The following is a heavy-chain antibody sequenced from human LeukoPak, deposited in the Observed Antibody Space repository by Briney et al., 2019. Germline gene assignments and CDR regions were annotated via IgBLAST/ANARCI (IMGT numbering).Heavy chain of an antibody. J-gene: IGHJ4*02. Sequence: SQTLSLTCAISGDTFSSNSATWTCLRQSPSRGLEWLGRTYYRSKWFNEYAVSVKSRITINTDTSKNQFSLQLTSVTPEDTAMYFCARELGRRGIDYWGQGTLVTVSS. D-gene: IGHD3-10*01. CDR3: ARELGRRGIDY. V-gene: IGHV6-1*01. CDR1: GDTFSSNSAT. CDR2: TYYRSKWFN.